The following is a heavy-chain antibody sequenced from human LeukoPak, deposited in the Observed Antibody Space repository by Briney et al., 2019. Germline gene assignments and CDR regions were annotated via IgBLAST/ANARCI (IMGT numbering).Heavy chain of an antibody. CDR1: GGSFSGYY. V-gene: IGHV4-34*01. D-gene: IGHD3-9*01. J-gene: IGHJ4*02. CDR3: ARGLRYFDWLSPFDY. CDR2: INHSGST. Sequence: PSETLSLTCAVYGGSFSGYYWSWIRQPPGKGLEWIGEINHSGSTNYNPSLKSRVTISVDTSKNQFSLKLSSVTAADTAVYYCARGLRYFDWLSPFDYWGQGKLVTVSS.